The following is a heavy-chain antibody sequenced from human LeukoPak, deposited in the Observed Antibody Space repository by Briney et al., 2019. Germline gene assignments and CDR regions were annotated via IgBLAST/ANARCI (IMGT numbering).Heavy chain of an antibody. Sequence: GESLQIPCQASGDSFNSYWIDWVRHKPAKGLEWMGMSYPGDSDTRYSPSFQGQVTISADEYISTAYLQWSSLKASDTAMYYCARLPSTLLSGSGWYSQHWGQGTLVTVSS. CDR1: GDSFNSYW. CDR3: ARLPSTLLSGSGWYSQH. J-gene: IGHJ1*01. CDR2: SYPGDSDT. V-gene: IGHV5-51*01. D-gene: IGHD6-19*01.